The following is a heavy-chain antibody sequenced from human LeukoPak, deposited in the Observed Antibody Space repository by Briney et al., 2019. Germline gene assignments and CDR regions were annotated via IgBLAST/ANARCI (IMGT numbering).Heavy chain of an antibody. CDR1: GGSISSSSYY. CDR2: IYYSGST. J-gene: IGHJ4*02. Sequence: PSETLSLTCTVSGGSISSSSYYLGWIRQPPGKGLEWIGSIYYSGSTYYNPSLKSRVTISVDTSKNQFSLKLSSVTAADTAVYYCARLRTAVAVFDYWGQGTLVTVSS. CDR3: ARLRTAVAVFDY. V-gene: IGHV4-39*01. D-gene: IGHD6-19*01.